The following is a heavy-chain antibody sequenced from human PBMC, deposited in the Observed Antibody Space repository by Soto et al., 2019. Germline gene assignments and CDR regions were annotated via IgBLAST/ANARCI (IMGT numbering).Heavy chain of an antibody. CDR2: IYYSGST. CDR3: ARDARYYYGSGQNWFDP. D-gene: IGHD3-10*01. V-gene: IGHV4-59*01. CDR1: GGSISSYY. J-gene: IGHJ5*02. Sequence: SETLSLTCTVSGGSISSYYWSWIRQPPGKGLEWIGYIYYSGSTNYNPSLKSRVTISVDMSKNQFSLKLSSVTAADTAVYYCARDARYYYGSGQNWFDPWGQGTLVTVSS.